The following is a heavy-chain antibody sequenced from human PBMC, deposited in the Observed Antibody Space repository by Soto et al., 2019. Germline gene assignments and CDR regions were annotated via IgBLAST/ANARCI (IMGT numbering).Heavy chain of an antibody. CDR2: INAGNGNT. CDR3: ASRRTVTTWFDY. Sequence: ASVKVSCKASGYTFTSYAMHWVRQAPGQRLEWMGWINAGNGNTKYSQKFQGRVTITRDTSASTAYMELSSLRSEDTAVYYCASRRTVTTWFDYWGQGTLVTVSS. J-gene: IGHJ4*02. D-gene: IGHD4-17*01. V-gene: IGHV1-3*01. CDR1: GYTFTSYA.